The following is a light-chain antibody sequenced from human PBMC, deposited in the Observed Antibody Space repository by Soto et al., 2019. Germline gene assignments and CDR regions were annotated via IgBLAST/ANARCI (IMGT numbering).Light chain of an antibody. J-gene: IGLJ2*01. Sequence: QSVLTQPPSVSAAPGQKVTISCSGSTSNIGNNYVSWYQQLPGTAPKLLIYDNNKRPSGIPDRFSGSKFGTSATLSITGLQPGDEADYYCGTWDSSLSAVVFGGGTKLTVL. CDR1: TSNIGNNY. CDR2: DNN. CDR3: GTWDSSLSAVV. V-gene: IGLV1-51*01.